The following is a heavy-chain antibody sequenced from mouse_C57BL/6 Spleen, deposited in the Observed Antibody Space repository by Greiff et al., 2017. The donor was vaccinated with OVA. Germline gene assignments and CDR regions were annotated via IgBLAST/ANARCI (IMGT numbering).Heavy chain of an antibody. V-gene: IGHV1-61*01. CDR1: GYTFTSYW. D-gene: IGHD4-1*01. CDR2: IYPSDSET. CDR3: ARGNWGRDYFGN. Sequence: QVQLQQPGAELVRPGSSVKLSCKASGYTFTSYWMDWVKQRPGQGLEWIGNIYPSDSETHYNQKFKDKATLTVDKSSSTAYMQLSSLTSEDSAVYYCARGNWGRDYFGNWGQGATLTVSS. J-gene: IGHJ2*01.